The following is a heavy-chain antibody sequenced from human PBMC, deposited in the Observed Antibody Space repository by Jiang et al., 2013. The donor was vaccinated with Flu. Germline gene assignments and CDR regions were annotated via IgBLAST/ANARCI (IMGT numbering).Heavy chain of an antibody. CDR1: GYTFTDYG. CDR3: ARSQVTLPDYGAHAYFDY. D-gene: IGHD4-17*01. Sequence: GAEVKKPGASVKVACKASGYTFTDYGINWVREAPGQGLEWMGWISAYDGNTNYAQKFQGRVTMTTDTSTNTAYMELRSLRSDDTAVYYCARSQVTLPDYGAHAYFDYWGQGTLVAVSS. CDR2: ISAYDGNT. J-gene: IGHJ4*02. V-gene: IGHV1-18*04.